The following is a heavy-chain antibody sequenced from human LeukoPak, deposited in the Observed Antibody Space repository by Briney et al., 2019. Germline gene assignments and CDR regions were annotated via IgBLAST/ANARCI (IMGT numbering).Heavy chain of an antibody. V-gene: IGHV3-15*01. Sequence: GGSLRLSCAASGFTFSNAWLSWVRQAPGKGLEWVGRIKSKTDGGTTDYAAPVKGRFTISRDDSKNTLYLQMNSLKTEDTAVYYCTTENIEMATGDYWGQGTLVTVSS. D-gene: IGHD5-24*01. CDR3: TTENIEMATGDY. CDR1: GFTFSNAW. J-gene: IGHJ4*02. CDR2: IKSKTDGGTT.